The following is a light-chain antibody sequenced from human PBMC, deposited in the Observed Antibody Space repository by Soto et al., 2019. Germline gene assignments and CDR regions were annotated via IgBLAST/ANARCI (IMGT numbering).Light chain of an antibody. Sequence: EIVLTQSPGTLSLSPGERATLSCRASQSVSSSYLAWYQQKPGQAPKVLIYRASSRATGIPDRFSGSGSGTDFTLTISRLEPEDSAVYYCQQYNNWPGTFGQGTKVDIK. J-gene: IGKJ1*01. CDR2: RAS. V-gene: IGKV3-20*01. CDR1: QSVSSSY. CDR3: QQYNNWPGT.